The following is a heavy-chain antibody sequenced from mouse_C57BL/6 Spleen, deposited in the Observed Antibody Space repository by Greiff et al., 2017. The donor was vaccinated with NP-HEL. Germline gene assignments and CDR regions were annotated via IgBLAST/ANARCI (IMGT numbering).Heavy chain of an antibody. CDR2: LSDGGSYT. CDR1: GFTFSSYA. CDR3: ARRGDSSGSHFDY. D-gene: IGHD3-2*02. V-gene: IGHV5-4*03. Sequence: EVKLMESGGGLVKPGGSLKLSCAASGFTFSSYAMSWVRQTPEKRLEWVATLSDGGSYTSYPDNVKGRFTISRDNAKNNLYLQRSHLKSEDTAMYYCARRGDSSGSHFDYWGQGTTLTVSS. J-gene: IGHJ2*01.